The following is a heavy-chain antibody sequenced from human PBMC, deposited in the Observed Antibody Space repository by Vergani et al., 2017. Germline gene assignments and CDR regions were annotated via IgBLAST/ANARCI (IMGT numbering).Heavy chain of an antibody. J-gene: IGHJ3*02. CDR1: GYTFTSYG. V-gene: IGHV1-18*01. CDR3: AKTLEWLPFAAFDI. D-gene: IGHD3-3*01. CDR2: ISAYNGNT. Sequence: QVQLVQSGAEVKKPGASVKVSCKASGYTFTSYGISWVRQAPGQGLEWMGWISAYNGNTNYAPKLQGRVTMTTDTSTSTAYMELRSLGSDDTAVYYCAKTLEWLPFAAFDIWGQGTMVTVSS.